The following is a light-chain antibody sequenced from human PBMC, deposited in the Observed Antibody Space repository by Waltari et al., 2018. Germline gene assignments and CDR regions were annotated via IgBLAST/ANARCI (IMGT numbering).Light chain of an antibody. CDR3: QHQAT. J-gene: IGKJ1*01. CDR2: KAS. V-gene: IGKV1-5*03. CDR1: QSISNW. Sequence: DIQMTQSPSTLSAYVGDRVTITCRAIQSISNWLAWYQQKPGKAPNLLIYKASNLESGVPSRFSGSGSGTEFTLTISSLQPDDFATYYCQHQATFGQGTKVEIK.